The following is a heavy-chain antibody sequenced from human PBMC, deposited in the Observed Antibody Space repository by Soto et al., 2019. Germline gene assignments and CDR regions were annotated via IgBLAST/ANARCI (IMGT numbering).Heavy chain of an antibody. J-gene: IGHJ4*02. CDR2: INPSGGST. V-gene: IGHV1-46*01. CDR1: GYIFTGYY. CDR3: AREGRIGRRGYFDY. D-gene: IGHD1-26*01. Sequence: GASVKVSCKASGYIFTGYYIHWLRQAPGHGLEWMGWINPSGGSTSYAQKFQGRVTMTRDTSTSTVYMELSSLRSEDTAVYYCAREGRIGRRGYFDYWGQGTLVTVSS.